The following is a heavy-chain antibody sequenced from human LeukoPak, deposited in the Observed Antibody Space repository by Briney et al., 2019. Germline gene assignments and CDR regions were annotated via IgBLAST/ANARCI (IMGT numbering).Heavy chain of an antibody. J-gene: IGHJ5*02. V-gene: IGHV5-51*01. CDR3: ARRRYYYDSRGSSYFNWFDP. D-gene: IGHD3-22*01. CDR1: GYSFTSYW. CDR2: IYPGDSDT. Sequence: GESLKISCKGSGYSFTSYWIGWVRQMPGKGLEWMVIIYPGDSDTRYSPSFQGQVTISADKSISTAYLQWSSLKASDTAMYYCARRRYYYDSRGSSYFNWFDPWGQRTLVTVSS.